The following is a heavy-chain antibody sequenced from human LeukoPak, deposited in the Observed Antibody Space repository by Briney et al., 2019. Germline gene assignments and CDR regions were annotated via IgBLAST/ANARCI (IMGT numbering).Heavy chain of an antibody. CDR1: GFTFSSYV. V-gene: IGHV3-64*01. D-gene: IGHD6-19*01. Sequence: PGGSLRLSCAASGFTFSSYVMHWVRQAPGKGLEYVSAISTNGGGTYYANSVKGRFTISRDNSKNTLYLQMNSLTAEDTAVYYCARGYSSLDPWGRGTLVTVSS. CDR3: ARGYSSLDP. J-gene: IGHJ5*02. CDR2: ISTNGGGT.